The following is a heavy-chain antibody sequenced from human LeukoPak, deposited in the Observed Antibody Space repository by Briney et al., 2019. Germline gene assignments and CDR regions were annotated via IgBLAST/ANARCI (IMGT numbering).Heavy chain of an antibody. CDR2: IHYSGST. Sequence: SETLSLTCTVSGGTISSGDYYWSWIRQAPGKGLEWIGYIHYSGSTYNNPSLKSRVTMSVDTSKNQFSLKLSSVTAADTAVYYCARVTMVRGVIMGFDYWGQGTLVTVSS. CDR1: GGTISSGDYY. CDR3: ARVTMVRGVIMGFDY. D-gene: IGHD3-10*01. J-gene: IGHJ4*02. V-gene: IGHV4-30-4*08.